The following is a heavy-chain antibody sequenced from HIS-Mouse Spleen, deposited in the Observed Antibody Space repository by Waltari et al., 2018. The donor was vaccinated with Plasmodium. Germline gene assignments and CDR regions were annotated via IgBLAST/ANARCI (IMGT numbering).Heavy chain of an antibody. Sequence: QVQLVQSGAEVQKPGAAVKGPSKASGTPVNGYYMHWVRQAPGQGLEWMGWINANRGGTNYAQKFQGRVTRTRDTSISTAYMELSRLRSDDTAVYYCATKGGSSSDYWGQGTLVTVSS. D-gene: IGHD6-6*01. CDR1: GTPVNGYY. V-gene: IGHV1-2*02. J-gene: IGHJ4*02. CDR2: INANRGGT. CDR3: ATKGGSSSDY.